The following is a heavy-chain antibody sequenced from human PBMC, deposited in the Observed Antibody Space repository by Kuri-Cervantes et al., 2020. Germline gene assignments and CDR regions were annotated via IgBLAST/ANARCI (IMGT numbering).Heavy chain of an antibody. CDR1: GGSTSDSNYN. D-gene: IGHD1-7*01. CDR3: ARDRLELAYTIGQTDY. CDR2: IYYSGST. Sequence: SETLSLTCTVSGGSTSDSNYNWAWIRQTPGKGLEWIGSIYYSGSTYYNPSLKSRVTISVDTSKNQFSLRLSSVTAADTAVYYCARDRLELAYTIGQTDYWGQGTLVTVSS. J-gene: IGHJ4*02. V-gene: IGHV4-39*07.